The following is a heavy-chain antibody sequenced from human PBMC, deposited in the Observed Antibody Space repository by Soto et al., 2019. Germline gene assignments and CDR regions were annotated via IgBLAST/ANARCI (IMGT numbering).Heavy chain of an antibody. CDR1: GGTFSSYT. D-gene: IGHD6-19*01. CDR2: IIPILGIA. Sequence: SVKVSCKASGGTFSSYTIRWVRQAPGQGLEWMGRIIPILGIANYAQKFQGRVTITADKSTSTAYMELSSLRSEDTAVYYCARGPKGSGWKDYRGQGTLVTVSS. CDR3: ARGPKGSGWKDY. J-gene: IGHJ4*02. V-gene: IGHV1-69*02.